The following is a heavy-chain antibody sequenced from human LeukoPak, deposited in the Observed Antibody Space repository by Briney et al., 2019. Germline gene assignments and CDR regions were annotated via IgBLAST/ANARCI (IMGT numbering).Heavy chain of an antibody. V-gene: IGHV4-59*01. CDR3: ARGVGSGYTDY. CDR1: GGSISNYY. D-gene: IGHD3-22*01. J-gene: IGHJ4*02. Sequence: SETLSLTCTVSGGSISNYYWTWIRQPPGKGLEWTGFISYSGNTNYNPSLKSRVTISLDTSKNQFSLKLISVTAADTAVYYCARGVGSGYTDYWGQGALVTVSS. CDR2: ISYSGNT.